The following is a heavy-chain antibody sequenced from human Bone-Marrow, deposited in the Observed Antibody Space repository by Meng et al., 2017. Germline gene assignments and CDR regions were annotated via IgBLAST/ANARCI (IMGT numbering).Heavy chain of an antibody. Sequence: SETLSLTCTVSGGSISSSSYYWGWIRQPPGKGLEWIGSIYYSGSTYYNPSLKSRVTISVDTSKNQFSLKLSSVTAADTAVYYCASVTVSIHLWSSYFDYWGQGTLVTVSS. D-gene: IGHD5-18*01. CDR3: ASVTVSIHLWSSYFDY. CDR2: IYYSGST. J-gene: IGHJ4*02. V-gene: IGHV4-39*07. CDR1: GGSISSSSYY.